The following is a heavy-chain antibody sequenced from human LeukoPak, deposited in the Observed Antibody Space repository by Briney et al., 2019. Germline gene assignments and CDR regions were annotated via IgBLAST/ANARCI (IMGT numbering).Heavy chain of an antibody. Sequence: PSETLSLTCTGSGGSISSYYWSWIRQPAGKGLEWIGRIYTSGSTNYNPSLQSRVTMSVDTSKNQFSLKLSSVTAADTAVYYCARDCSSTSCYAVFDYWGQGTLVTVSS. J-gene: IGHJ4*02. CDR2: IYTSGST. CDR1: GGSISSYY. V-gene: IGHV4-4*07. D-gene: IGHD2-2*01. CDR3: ARDCSSTSCYAVFDY.